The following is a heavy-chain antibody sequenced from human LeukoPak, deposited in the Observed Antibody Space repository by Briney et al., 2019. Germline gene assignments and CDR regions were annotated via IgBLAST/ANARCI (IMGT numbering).Heavy chain of an antibody. CDR3: ARGLCGGDCTQGGAFDM. J-gene: IGHJ3*02. Sequence: SETLSLTCSVSGGSMSNSFWSWIRQSAGKGLEWIGRIHSSGSTSYNPPVESRVTMTEDTSKNQFFLRLDSVTAADTAVYYCARGLCGGDCTQGGAFDMWGQGTMVTVSS. CDR1: GGSMSNSF. V-gene: IGHV4-4*07. CDR2: IHSSGST. D-gene: IGHD2-21*02.